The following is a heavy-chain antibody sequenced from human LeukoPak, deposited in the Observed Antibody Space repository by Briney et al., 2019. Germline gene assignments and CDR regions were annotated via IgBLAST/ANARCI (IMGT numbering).Heavy chain of an antibody. V-gene: IGHV3-21*01. CDR3: ATSGGFVLPNAITGNWYMDV. CDR2: ITSAGGYT. D-gene: IGHD2-2*01. J-gene: IGHJ6*03. CDR1: VFTFSDYS. Sequence: PGMSLRLSCGASVFTFSDYSMNWVRQAPGKGLACVASITSAGGYTDYADSVKSRFTISRYNAQNSLFLQMNSLRDEDTDVYFCATSGGFVLPNAITGNWYMDVWGRGTSVTVSS.